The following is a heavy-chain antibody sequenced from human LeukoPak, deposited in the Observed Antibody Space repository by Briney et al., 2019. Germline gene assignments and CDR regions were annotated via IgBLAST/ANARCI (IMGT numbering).Heavy chain of an antibody. CDR2: INHSGST. J-gene: IGHJ3*02. D-gene: IGHD3-16*01. Sequence: SETLSLTCAVYGGSFSGYYWSWIRQPPGKGLEWIGEINHSGSTNYNPSLKSRVTISVDTSKNQFSLKLSSVTAADTAVYYCARDTYGPLDAFDIWGQGTMVTVSS. V-gene: IGHV4-34*01. CDR1: GGSFSGYY. CDR3: ARDTYGPLDAFDI.